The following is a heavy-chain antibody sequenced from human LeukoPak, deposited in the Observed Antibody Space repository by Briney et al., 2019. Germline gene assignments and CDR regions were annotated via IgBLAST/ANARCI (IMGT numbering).Heavy chain of an antibody. CDR2: INSDGSST. D-gene: IGHD5-12*01. Sequence: GGSLRLSCAASGFTFSSYWMQWVRQAPGKGLVWVSRINSDGSSTSYADSVKGRFTISRDNAKNSLYLQMNSLRAEDTAVYYCASGRVDIVATSHFDYWGQGTLVTVSS. CDR1: GFTFSSYW. J-gene: IGHJ4*02. V-gene: IGHV3-74*01. CDR3: ASGRVDIVATSHFDY.